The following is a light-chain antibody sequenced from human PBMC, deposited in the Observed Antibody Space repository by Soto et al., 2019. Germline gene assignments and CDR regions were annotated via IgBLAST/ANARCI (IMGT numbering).Light chain of an antibody. CDR2: AAS. J-gene: IGKJ4*01. V-gene: IGKV3-20*01. Sequence: VLTPSPSLLSLSTVARATLSCRSSHNVRSSSLALYQQQPGHAPRPLIYAASTRVTGIADRFSGSGSGTDFTLTISRLEAEDFAVYHCQQYGDSIPFGGGTQGGCQ. CDR3: QQYGDSIP. CDR1: HNVRSSS.